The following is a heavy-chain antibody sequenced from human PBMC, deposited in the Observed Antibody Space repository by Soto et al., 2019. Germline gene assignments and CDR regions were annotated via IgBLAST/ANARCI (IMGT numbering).Heavy chain of an antibody. CDR2: MNPNSGNT. CDR3: ARGYCTNGVCYRAHYYYMDV. J-gene: IGHJ6*03. CDR1: GYTFTSYD. Sequence: ASVKVSCKASGYTFTSYDINWVRQATGQGLEWMGWMNPNSGNTGYAQKFQGRVTMTRNTSISTAYMELSSLRSEDTAVYYCARGYCTNGVCYRAHYYYMDVWGKGTTVTVSS. D-gene: IGHD2-8*01. V-gene: IGHV1-8*01.